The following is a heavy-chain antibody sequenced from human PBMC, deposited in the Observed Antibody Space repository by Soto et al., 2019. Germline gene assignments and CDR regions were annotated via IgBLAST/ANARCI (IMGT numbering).Heavy chain of an antibody. CDR2: IYYSGST. J-gene: IGHJ4*02. V-gene: IGHV4-39*01. D-gene: IGHD3-3*01. CDR1: GGSISSSSYY. Sequence: SETLSLTCTVSGGSISSSSYYWGWIRQPPGKGLEWIGSIYYSGSTYYNPSLKSRVTISVDTSKNQFSLKLSSVTAADTAVYYCARQKMGRFGVVIEGYFDYWGQGTLVTVSS. CDR3: ARQKMGRFGVVIEGYFDY.